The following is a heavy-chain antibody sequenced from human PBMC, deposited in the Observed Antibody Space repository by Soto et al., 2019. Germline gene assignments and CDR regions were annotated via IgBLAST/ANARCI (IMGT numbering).Heavy chain of an antibody. D-gene: IGHD5-18*01. CDR1: GGSISSSSYY. Sequence: SETLSLTCTVSGGSISSSSYYWGWIRQPPGKGLEGIGSIYYSGSTYYNPSLKSRVTISVDTSKNQFSLKRSSVTAADKAVYYCARKDTAMVHDHFDYWGQGTLVTVSS. CDR3: ARKDTAMVHDHFDY. CDR2: IYYSGST. J-gene: IGHJ4*02. V-gene: IGHV4-39*07.